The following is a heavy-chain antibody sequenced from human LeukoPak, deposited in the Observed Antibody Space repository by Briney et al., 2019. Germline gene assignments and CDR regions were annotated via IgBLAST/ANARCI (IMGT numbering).Heavy chain of an antibody. Sequence: PWESLKISCKGSGYSFTSYWIGWVRPMPGKGLEWMGIIYPGDSDTRYSPSFQGQVTISADKSISTAYLQWGSLKASDTAMYYCARSSGIVATITSYFDYWGQGTLVTVSS. J-gene: IGHJ4*02. D-gene: IGHD5-12*01. CDR3: ARSSGIVATITSYFDY. CDR2: IYPGDSDT. V-gene: IGHV5-51*01. CDR1: GYSFTSYW.